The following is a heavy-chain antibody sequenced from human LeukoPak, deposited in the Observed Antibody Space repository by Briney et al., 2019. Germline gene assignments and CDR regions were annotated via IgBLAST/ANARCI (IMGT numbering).Heavy chain of an antibody. Sequence: PSETLSLTCTVSGGSISGYYWSWFRQPPGKGLEWIGYIYYSGSTNYNPSLRSRVTISVDTSKNQFSLRLSSVTAADTAVYYCASTEWNYARWGQGILVTVSS. CDR1: GGSISGYY. CDR2: IYYSGST. J-gene: IGHJ4*02. CDR3: ASTEWNYAR. V-gene: IGHV4-59*08. D-gene: IGHD1-7*01.